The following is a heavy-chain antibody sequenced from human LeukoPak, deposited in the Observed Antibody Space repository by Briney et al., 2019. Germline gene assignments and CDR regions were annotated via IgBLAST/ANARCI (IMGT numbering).Heavy chain of an antibody. CDR1: GFTSSSYA. CDR3: AKKLSGSYKGFDY. CDR2: ISDSGGTV. V-gene: IGHV3-23*01. D-gene: IGHD1-26*01. Sequence: GGSLRLSCAASGFTSSSYAMSWVRQAPGKGLEWVSGISDSGGTVYYADSVKGRFTISRDNSKNSLYLQMNSLRAEDTAVYYCAKKLSGSYKGFDYWGQGTLVTVSS. J-gene: IGHJ4*02.